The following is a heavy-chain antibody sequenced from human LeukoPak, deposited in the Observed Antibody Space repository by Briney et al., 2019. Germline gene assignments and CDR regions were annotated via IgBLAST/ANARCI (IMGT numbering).Heavy chain of an antibody. CDR2: IWYGGSNK. J-gene: IGHJ6*04. CDR1: GFTFSSYG. Sequence: PGRSLRPSCAASGFTFSSYGMHWVRQAPGKGLEWVAVIWYGGSNKYYADSVKGRFTISRDNSKNTLYLQMNSLRAEDTAVYYCAKDGDYCGGDCYGMDVWGKGTTVTVSS. D-gene: IGHD2-21*01. CDR3: AKDGDYCGGDCYGMDV. V-gene: IGHV3-30*18.